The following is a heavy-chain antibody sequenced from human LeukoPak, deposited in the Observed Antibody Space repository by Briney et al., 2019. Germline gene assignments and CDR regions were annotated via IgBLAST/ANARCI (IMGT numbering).Heavy chain of an antibody. CDR1: GFTFSSYW. CDR2: ISGSGDFT. J-gene: IGHJ4*02. D-gene: IGHD5-24*01. Sequence: PGGSLRLSCAASGFTFSSYWMHWVRQAPGKGLEWVADISGSGDFTYYADSVKGRFTISRDKAKNTVYLQMSSLRAEDTAVYYCAKDGARDGYNYPDYWGQGTLVTVSS. V-gene: IGHV3-23*01. CDR3: AKDGARDGYNYPDY.